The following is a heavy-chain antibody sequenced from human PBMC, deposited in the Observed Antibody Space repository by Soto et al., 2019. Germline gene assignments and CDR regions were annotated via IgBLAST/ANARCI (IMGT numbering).Heavy chain of an antibody. CDR3: ARVRVRWQIDY. CDR2: IYATGTT. J-gene: IGHJ4*02. V-gene: IGHV4-4*07. D-gene: IGHD4-17*01. CDR1: GASISGFY. Sequence: SETLSLTCTVSGASISGFYWSWIRKSAGKGLEWIGRIYATGTTDYNPSLKSRVMMSVDTSKNQFSLKLSSVTAADTAVYYCARVRVRWQIDYWGQGTLVTVSS.